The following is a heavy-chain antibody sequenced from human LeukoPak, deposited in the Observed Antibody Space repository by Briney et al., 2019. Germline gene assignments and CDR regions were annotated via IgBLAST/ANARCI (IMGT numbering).Heavy chain of an antibody. CDR3: AKPITMIVVATNLDS. J-gene: IGHJ4*02. CDR1: GSTFSSYA. V-gene: IGHV3-23*01. Sequence: GGSLRLSCAASGSTFSSYAMSWVRQAPGKGLEWVSAIDSSGGSTFYADSVKGRFTISRDNSKNTLYLQMNSLRAEDTAVYYCAKPITMIVVATNLDSWGQGTLVTVSS. CDR2: IDSSGGST. D-gene: IGHD3-22*01.